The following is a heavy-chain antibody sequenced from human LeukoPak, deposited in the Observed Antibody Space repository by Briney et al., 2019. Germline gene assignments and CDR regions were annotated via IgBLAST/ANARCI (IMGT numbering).Heavy chain of an antibody. D-gene: IGHD3-16*01. CDR1: AGSISSDRFY. Sequence: PSETLSLTCTVSAGSISSDRFYWTWVRQPAGKGLEWVGRIKSSNTNYNPSLKSRVSISLHTSTNQFSLKLSSLTAADTAVYYCARVPDWTYVPDYWGQGTLVTVSS. V-gene: IGHV4-61*02. J-gene: IGHJ4*02. CDR3: ARVPDWTYVPDY. CDR2: IKSSNT.